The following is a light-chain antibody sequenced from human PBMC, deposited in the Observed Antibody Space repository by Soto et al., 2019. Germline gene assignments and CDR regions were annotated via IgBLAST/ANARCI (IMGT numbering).Light chain of an antibody. CDR2: AAS. Sequence: AIQMTQSPPSLSASVGDRVIITCRASQDIRVDVDWLQQRPGHAPNLLIYAASTLHTGVPSTFTGSGSGTDFTLTINDLQPEDVATYFCLQDYDFPYTVGQGTKVDSK. CDR3: LQDYDFPYT. CDR1: QDIRVD. V-gene: IGKV1-6*01. J-gene: IGKJ2*01.